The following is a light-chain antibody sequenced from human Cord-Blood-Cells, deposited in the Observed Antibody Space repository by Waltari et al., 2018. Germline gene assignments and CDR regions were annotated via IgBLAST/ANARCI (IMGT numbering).Light chain of an antibody. CDR1: KLGDTY. CDR2: QDS. V-gene: IGLV3-1*01. J-gene: IGLJ2*01. Sequence: SYELTQPPSVSVSPGQTASITCSGDKLGDTYACWYQQKPGQSPLLVIYQDSKRHSGIPERFSGSNSGNTATLTISGTQAMDEADYYCQAWDSSTAVVFGGGTKLTVL. CDR3: QAWDSSTAVV.